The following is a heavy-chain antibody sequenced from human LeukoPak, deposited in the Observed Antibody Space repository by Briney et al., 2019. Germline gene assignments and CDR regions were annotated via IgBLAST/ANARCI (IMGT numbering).Heavy chain of an antibody. D-gene: IGHD2-21*02. CDR2: INAGNGNT. Sequence: ASVKVSCKASGYTFTSYAMHWVRQAPGQRLEWMGWINAGNGNTKYSQKFQGRVTITRDTSASTAYMELSSLRSEDTAVYYCARGDYSAYCGGGCYWDAFDIWGQGTMVTVSS. V-gene: IGHV1-3*01. CDR3: ARGDYSAYCGGGCYWDAFDI. CDR1: GYTFTSYA. J-gene: IGHJ3*02.